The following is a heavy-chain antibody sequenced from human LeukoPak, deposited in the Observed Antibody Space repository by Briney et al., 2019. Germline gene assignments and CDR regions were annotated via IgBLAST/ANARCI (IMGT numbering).Heavy chain of an antibody. Sequence: GGSLRLSCAASRITVNDSYMSWIRQAPGKGLEWISFMYTGGSTIYYADSVKGRFTISRDNAKSSLHLQMNSLSAEDTAVYYCATSGGHPKGFDFWGQGTLVTVSS. CDR3: ATSGGHPKGFDF. CDR2: MYTGGSTI. D-gene: IGHD2-15*01. CDR1: RITVNDSY. J-gene: IGHJ4*02. V-gene: IGHV3-11*04.